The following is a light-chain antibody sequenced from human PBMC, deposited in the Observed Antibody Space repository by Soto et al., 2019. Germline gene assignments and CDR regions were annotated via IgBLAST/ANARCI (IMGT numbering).Light chain of an antibody. V-gene: IGKV3-20*01. J-gene: IGKJ1*01. CDR3: QQYAGSPWT. CDR1: QSVSSSY. Sequence: EIVFTQSPCTLSLSPLERATLSCRASQSVSSSYLAWYQQKPGQAPRLLIYGASNRATGIPDRFSGSGSGTDFTLTISRLEPEDSAVYYCQQYAGSPWTFGQGTKVDIK. CDR2: GAS.